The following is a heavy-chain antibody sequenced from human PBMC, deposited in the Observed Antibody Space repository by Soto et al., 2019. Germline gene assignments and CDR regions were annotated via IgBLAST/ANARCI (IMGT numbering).Heavy chain of an antibody. CDR1: GGSISSSSYY. D-gene: IGHD5-12*01. CDR2: IYYSGST. J-gene: IGHJ3*02. CDR3: ARHDSSPVGATLDAFDI. V-gene: IGHV4-39*01. Sequence: SETLSLTCTVSGGSISSSSYYWGWIRQPPGKGLEWIGSIYYSGSTYYNPSLKSRVTISVDTSKNQFSLKLSSVTAADTAVYYCARHDSSPVGATLDAFDIWGQGTMVTVSS.